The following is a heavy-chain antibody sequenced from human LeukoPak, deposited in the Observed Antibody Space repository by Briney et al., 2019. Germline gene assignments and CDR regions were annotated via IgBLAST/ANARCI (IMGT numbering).Heavy chain of an antibody. Sequence: GGSLRLSCAASGFTFSSYGMNWVRQAPGKGLEWVAVISYDGSNKYYADSVKGRFTISRDNSKNTLYLQMNSLRAEDTAVYYCARDQWLVPRGPFDYWGQGTLVTVSS. D-gene: IGHD6-19*01. CDR1: GFTFSSYG. CDR2: ISYDGSNK. CDR3: ARDQWLVPRGPFDY. J-gene: IGHJ4*02. V-gene: IGHV3-30*19.